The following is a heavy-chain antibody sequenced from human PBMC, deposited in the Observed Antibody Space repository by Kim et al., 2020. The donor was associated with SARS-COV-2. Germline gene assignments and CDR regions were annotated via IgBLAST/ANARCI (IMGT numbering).Heavy chain of an antibody. D-gene: IGHD3-22*01. CDR3: AREGGYYYFMDY. J-gene: IGHJ4*02. V-gene: IGHV3-48*02. Sequence: YYADSVKGRFTISRDNAKNSLYLQMNSLRDEDTAVYYCAREGGYYYFMDYWGQGTLVTVSS.